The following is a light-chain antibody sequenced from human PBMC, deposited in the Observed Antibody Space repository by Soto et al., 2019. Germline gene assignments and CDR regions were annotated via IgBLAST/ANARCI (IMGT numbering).Light chain of an antibody. CDR3: GTWDSRLRVVV. V-gene: IGLV1-51*01. CDR1: SSNIGSNT. Sequence: QPVLTQPPSASGTPGQRVTISCSGSSSNIGSNTVNWYQQLPGTAPKLLIYDNNERPSGIPDRFSGSKSGTSATLDITGLQTGDEGDYYCGTWDSRLRVVVFGGGTQLTVL. CDR2: DNN. J-gene: IGLJ2*01.